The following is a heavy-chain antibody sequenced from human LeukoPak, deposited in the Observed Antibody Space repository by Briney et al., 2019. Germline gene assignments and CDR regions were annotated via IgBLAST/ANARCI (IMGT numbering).Heavy chain of an antibody. V-gene: IGHV3-48*03. J-gene: IGHJ5*02. CDR2: IYISVRTT. Sequence: GGSLRLSCVPSVYTFRRYQMNGVPHSPEEGLECIAYIYISVRTTYYTDSVKARFTASRNNAKNSLYFQMNSKRGEDMAVYYCVRGGYGQYGRGTSGQGTLFTVSS. CDR1: VYTFRRYQ. CDR3: VRGGYGQYGRGT. D-gene: IGHD4-17*01.